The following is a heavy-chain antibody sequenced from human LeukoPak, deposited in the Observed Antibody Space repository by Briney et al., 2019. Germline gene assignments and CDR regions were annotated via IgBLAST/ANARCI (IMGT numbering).Heavy chain of an antibody. CDR3: ARGPQNESYSSGWYVSYYYYGMDV. Sequence: ASVKVSCKASGGTFSSYAISWVRQAPGQGLEWMGRIIPILGIANYAQKFQGRVTITADKSTSTAYMELSSLRSEDTAVYYCARGPQNESYSSGWYVSYYYYGMDVWGQGTTVTVSS. J-gene: IGHJ6*02. CDR1: GGTFSSYA. D-gene: IGHD6-19*01. V-gene: IGHV1-69*04. CDR2: IIPILGIA.